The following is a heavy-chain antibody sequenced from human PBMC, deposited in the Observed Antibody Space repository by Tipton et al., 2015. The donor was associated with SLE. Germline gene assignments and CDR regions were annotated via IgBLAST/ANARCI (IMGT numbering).Heavy chain of an antibody. V-gene: IGHV4-39*07. CDR3: ARGPYYYMDV. CDR2: IYYSGST. CDR1: NGSISSSPYY. Sequence: TLSLTCTVSNGSISSSPYYWGWIRPSPGRGLEWVGSIYYSGSTYYNPSLKSLVTISVDTSRNHCSLNLTSVTAADTAVYYCARGPYYYMDVWGKGTTVTVSS. J-gene: IGHJ6*03.